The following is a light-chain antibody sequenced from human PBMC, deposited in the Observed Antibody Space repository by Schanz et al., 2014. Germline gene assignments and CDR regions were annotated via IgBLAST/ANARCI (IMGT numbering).Light chain of an antibody. CDR1: PSIGTY. CDR2: ATS. Sequence: DIQMTQSPSSLSASVGDRVTITCRASPSIGTYLNWFQQKPGKAPKLLIYATSRLLSGVPSRFSGSGSGTDFTLTISSLQPDDFATYYCQQYDTYYTFGQGTKLEIK. CDR3: QQYDTYYT. J-gene: IGKJ2*01. V-gene: IGKV1-39*01.